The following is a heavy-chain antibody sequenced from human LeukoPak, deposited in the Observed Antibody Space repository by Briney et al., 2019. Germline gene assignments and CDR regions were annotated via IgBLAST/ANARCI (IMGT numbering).Heavy chain of an antibody. J-gene: IGHJ4*02. V-gene: IGHV3-23*01. CDR1: GFTFSNFA. CDR3: AKGRGYCTGGSCYSDY. D-gene: IGHD2-15*01. Sequence: GGSLRLSCTASGFTFSNFAMSSVRQAPGKGLEWVSSISGSDGTTSYADSVKGRFTISRDNSKNTLYLQMNSLRVEDTAIYDCAKGRGYCTGGSCYSDYWGQGTLVTVSS. CDR2: ISGSDGTT.